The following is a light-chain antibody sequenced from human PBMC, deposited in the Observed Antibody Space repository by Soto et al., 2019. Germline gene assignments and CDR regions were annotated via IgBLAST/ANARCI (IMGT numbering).Light chain of an antibody. V-gene: IGKV3-11*01. CDR2: DAS. J-gene: IGKJ1*01. Sequence: EIVLTQSPGTLSLSPGERATLSCRASQSVRNSLLAWYQQKPGQPPRLLIYDASTRATGIPARFSGSGSGTDFTLTISSLEPEDFALYYCQQRSSWPRTFGQGTKVDI. CDR1: QSVRNSL. CDR3: QQRSSWPRT.